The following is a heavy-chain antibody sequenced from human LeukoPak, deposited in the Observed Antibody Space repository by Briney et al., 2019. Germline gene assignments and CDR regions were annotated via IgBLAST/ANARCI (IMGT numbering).Heavy chain of an antibody. D-gene: IGHD4-11*01. J-gene: IGHJ6*03. CDR2: KYYSGST. Sequence: SETLSLTCTVSGGSITNNSYYWAWLRQPPGKGLEGIGRKYYSGSTHYNPSLKSRLTISVHPSKNQFSLKLRSVTATDTAIYFCARNETTGLQRTPYYHSYVDVWGKGTTVTVSS. CDR1: GGSITNNSYY. V-gene: IGHV4-39*01. CDR3: ARNETTGLQRTPYYHSYVDV.